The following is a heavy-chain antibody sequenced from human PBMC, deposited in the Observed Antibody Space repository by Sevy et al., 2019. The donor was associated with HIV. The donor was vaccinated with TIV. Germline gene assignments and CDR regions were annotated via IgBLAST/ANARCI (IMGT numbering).Heavy chain of an antibody. D-gene: IGHD3-22*01. V-gene: IGHV3-23*01. CDR2: ISGSGGST. CDR1: GFTFSSYA. Sequence: GGSLRLSCAASGFTFSSYAMSWVRQAPGKVLEWVSAISGSGGSTYYADSVKGRFTISRDNSKNTLYLQMNSLRAEDTAVYYCAKDARYYDSSGYYSDAFDIWGQGTMVTVSS. CDR3: AKDARYYDSSGYYSDAFDI. J-gene: IGHJ3*02.